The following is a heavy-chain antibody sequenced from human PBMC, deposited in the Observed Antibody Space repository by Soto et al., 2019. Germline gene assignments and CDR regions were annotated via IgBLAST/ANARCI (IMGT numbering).Heavy chain of an antibody. CDR2: SSAYNGNT. V-gene: IGHV1-18*01. CDR1: GYTFTSYG. CDR3: ARDLAVYYDFWSGYFDAFDI. D-gene: IGHD3-3*01. J-gene: IGHJ3*02. Sequence: QVQLVQSGAEVKKPGASVKVSCKASGYTFTSYGISWVRQAPGQGREWMGWSSAYNGNTNYAQKLQGRVNMTTDTSTSTAYMELRSLRPDDTAVYYCARDLAVYYDFWSGYFDAFDIWGQGTMVTVSS.